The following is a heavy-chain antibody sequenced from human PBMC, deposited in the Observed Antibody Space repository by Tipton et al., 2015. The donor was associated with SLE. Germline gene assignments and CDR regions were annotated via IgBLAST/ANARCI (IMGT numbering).Heavy chain of an antibody. CDR1: SDSISSGDSY. V-gene: IGHV4-31*03. CDR3: ARASSIAARYFYYYMDV. D-gene: IGHD6-6*01. J-gene: IGHJ6*03. Sequence: TLSLTCTVSSDSISSGDSYWSWIRQHPGKGLEWVGYIYYTGTTYYNPSLKSRATISVDTSKNQFSLSLNSVTAADTAVYYCARASSIAARYFYYYMDVWGKGTAVTFSS. CDR2: IYYTGTT.